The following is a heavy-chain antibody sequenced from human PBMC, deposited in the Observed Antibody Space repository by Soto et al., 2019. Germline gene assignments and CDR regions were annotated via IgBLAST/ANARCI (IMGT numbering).Heavy chain of an antibody. CDR2: IYHSGST. V-gene: IGHV4-30-2*01. CDR1: GGSISSGGYS. D-gene: IGHD3-22*01. CDR3: ARVYYYDSSGYRTSYYFDY. J-gene: IGHJ4*02. Sequence: SETLSLTCAVSGGSISSGGYSWSWIRQPPGKGLEWIGYIYHSGSTYYDPSLKSRVTISVDRSKNQFSLKLSSVTAADTAVYYCARVYYYDSSGYRTSYYFDYWGQGTLVTVSS.